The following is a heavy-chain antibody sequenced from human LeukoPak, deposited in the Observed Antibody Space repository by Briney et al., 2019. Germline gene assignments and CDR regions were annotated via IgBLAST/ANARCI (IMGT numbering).Heavy chain of an antibody. CDR3: ARGSWQWLEY. J-gene: IGHJ4*02. CDR1: GGSMNRYY. CDR2: IYGSGST. D-gene: IGHD6-19*01. V-gene: IGHV4-4*07. Sequence: WETLSLTCAVSGGSMNRYYWSWIRQPAGKGLECIGRIYGSGSTNGNPSPKSRGTMTVETYKNKFSLKLSSVAAAYSAVYFCARGSWQWLEYWGQGTLVTVSS.